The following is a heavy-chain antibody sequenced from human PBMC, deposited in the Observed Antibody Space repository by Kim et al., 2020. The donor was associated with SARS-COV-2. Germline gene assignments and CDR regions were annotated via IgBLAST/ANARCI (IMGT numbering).Heavy chain of an antibody. Sequence: GGSLRLSCAASGFIFSSYGMSWVRQAPGKGLEWVSIISDNGGNTYYADSVKGRFTISRDNSKNTVFLQMDSLRAEDTALYYCAKGKTTAGKTDRFDYWGQGALVTVSS. J-gene: IGHJ4*02. CDR3: AKGKTTAGKTDRFDY. V-gene: IGHV3-23*01. CDR2: ISDNGGNT. D-gene: IGHD1-1*01. CDR1: GFIFSSYG.